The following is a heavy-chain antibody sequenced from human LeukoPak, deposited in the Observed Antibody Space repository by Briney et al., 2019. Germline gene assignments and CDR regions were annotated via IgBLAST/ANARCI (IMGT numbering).Heavy chain of an antibody. CDR3: ARADGTHSGTNAFDV. Sequence: ASVKVSCKTSGYRFNVYDILWVRQAPGHGLDYVGWISTYTGRANYAQKFQGRVSMITDTSTSTAYLELTNLTSSDTGLYYCARADGTHSGTNAFDVWGLGTMVTVAS. CDR2: ISTYTGRA. D-gene: IGHD2-15*01. V-gene: IGHV1-18*01. CDR1: GYRFNVYD. J-gene: IGHJ3*01.